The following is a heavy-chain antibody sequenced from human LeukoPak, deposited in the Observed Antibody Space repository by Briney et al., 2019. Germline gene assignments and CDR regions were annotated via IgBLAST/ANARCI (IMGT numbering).Heavy chain of an antibody. CDR3: ARDLVVATITSGAFDY. J-gene: IGHJ4*02. CDR2: INWNGGST. CDR1: GFTFDDYG. D-gene: IGHD5-12*01. V-gene: IGHV3-20*04. Sequence: GGSLRLSCAASGFTFDDYGTSWVRQAPGKGLEWVSGINWNGGSTGYADSVKGRFTISRDNAKNSLYLQMNSLRAKDTALYYCARDLVVATITSGAFDYWGQGTLVTVSS.